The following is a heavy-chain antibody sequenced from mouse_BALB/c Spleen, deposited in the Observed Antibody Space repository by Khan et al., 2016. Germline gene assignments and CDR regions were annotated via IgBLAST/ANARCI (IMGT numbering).Heavy chain of an antibody. Sequence: VQLQQSGAELVKPGASVKLSCTASGFHIKDTYMHWVKQRPEQGLEWIGRIDPARGHTQYDPKFLVKATITADTSSNTAFLQLSGLTSEDSAVYYCAPLTGTFDYWGQGTALTVSS. CDR1: GFHIKDTY. CDR2: IDPARGHT. CDR3: APLTGTFDY. J-gene: IGHJ2*01. D-gene: IGHD4-1*01. V-gene: IGHV14-3*02.